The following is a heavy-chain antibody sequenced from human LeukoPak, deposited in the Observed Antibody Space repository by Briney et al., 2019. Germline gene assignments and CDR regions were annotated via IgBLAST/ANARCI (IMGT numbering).Heavy chain of an antibody. CDR3: AKVGTSGSSGWYEDY. CDR1: GFTFSSYP. D-gene: IGHD6-19*01. CDR2: IVGSGDST. J-gene: IGHJ4*02. V-gene: IGHV3-23*01. Sequence: PGGSLRLSCAASGFTFSSYPMSWARQAPGKGLEWVSGIVGSGDSTYYADSVKGRFTISRDNSKNTLYLQMNSLRAEDTAVYYCAKVGTSGSSGWYEDYWGQGTLVTVSS.